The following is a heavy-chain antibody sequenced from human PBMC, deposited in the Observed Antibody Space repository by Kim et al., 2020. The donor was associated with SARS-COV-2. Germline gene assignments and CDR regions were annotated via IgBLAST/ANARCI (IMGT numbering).Heavy chain of an antibody. J-gene: IGHJ4*02. CDR3: ARGWLPYSSGWYLGGSWYYFDY. Sequence: ASVKVSCKASGYTFTSYGISWVRQAPGQGLEWMGWISAYNGNTNYAQKLQGRVTMTTDTSTSTAYMELRSLRSDDTAVYYCARGWLPYSSGWYLGGSWYYFDYWGQGTLVTVSS. D-gene: IGHD6-19*01. V-gene: IGHV1-18*01. CDR1: GYTFTSYG. CDR2: ISAYNGNT.